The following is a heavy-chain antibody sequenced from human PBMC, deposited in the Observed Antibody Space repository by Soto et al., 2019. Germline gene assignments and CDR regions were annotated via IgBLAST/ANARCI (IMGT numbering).Heavy chain of an antibody. D-gene: IGHD6-19*01. Sequence: HVTLKESGPVLVNPTEPLTLTCTVSGFSLSNGKVGVSWFRQPPGKALEWLAHIFSNDEKSYRTSLKSRLTISEDTSKSQVVLTMTNVDPVDTATYYCARILFGRSVAGGYFYMDVWGKGTTVTVSS. J-gene: IGHJ6*03. CDR1: GFSLSNGKVG. CDR3: ARILFGRSVAGGYFYMDV. CDR2: IFSNDEK. V-gene: IGHV2-26*01.